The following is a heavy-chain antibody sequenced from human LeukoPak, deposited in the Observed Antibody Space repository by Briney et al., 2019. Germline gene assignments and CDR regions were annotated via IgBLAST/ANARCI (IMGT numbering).Heavy chain of an antibody. D-gene: IGHD4-17*01. CDR2: ISSSSRYI. V-gene: IGHV3-21*01. CDR1: GFTFSSYS. Sequence: GGSLRLSCAASGFTFSSYSMNWVRQAPGKGLEWVSSISSSSRYIYYADSVKGRLTISRDNAKNSLYLQMNSLRAEDTAVYYCARDHDYGDYLGFDYWGQGTLVTVAS. CDR3: ARDHDYGDYLGFDY. J-gene: IGHJ4*02.